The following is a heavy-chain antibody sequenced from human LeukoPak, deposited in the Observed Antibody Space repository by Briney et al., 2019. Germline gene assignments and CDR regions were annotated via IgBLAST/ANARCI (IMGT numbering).Heavy chain of an antibody. Sequence: PSETLSLTCPVSGGSISSGGYYSSWLRQHPGKGLEWIGYIYYSGSTYSNPTLKRRVTISVDTSKNQFSLKLSSVTAADTAVYYCVRVTGFDIVATIFDYWGQGTLVTVSS. V-gene: IGHV4-31*03. J-gene: IGHJ4*02. CDR1: GGSISSGGYY. CDR2: IYYSGST. D-gene: IGHD5-12*01. CDR3: VRVTGFDIVATIFDY.